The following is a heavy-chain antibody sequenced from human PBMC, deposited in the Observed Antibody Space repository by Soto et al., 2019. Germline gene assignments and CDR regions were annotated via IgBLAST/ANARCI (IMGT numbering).Heavy chain of an antibody. J-gene: IGHJ6*03. D-gene: IGHD3-10*01. Sequence: SETLSLTCAVYGGSFSGYYWSWIRQPPGKGLEWIGEINHSGSTNYNPSLKSRVTISVDTSKNQFSLKLSSVTAADTAVYYCARGVYGSGSYYMRYYYYYMDVWGKGTTVTVSS. CDR1: GGSFSGYY. CDR3: ARGVYGSGSYYMRYYYYYMDV. CDR2: INHSGST. V-gene: IGHV4-34*01.